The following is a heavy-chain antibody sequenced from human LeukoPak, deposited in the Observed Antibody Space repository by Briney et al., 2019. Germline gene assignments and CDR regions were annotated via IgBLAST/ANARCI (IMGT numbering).Heavy chain of an antibody. CDR2: IGASVSNT. Sequence: GGSLRLSCAASGFSFSNYAMDRVRQAPGKGLEWVSTIGASVSNTNYADSVKGRFTISRDNSKNTLSLQMSSLKVEDTAVYYCARSSGGTCDYWGQGTLVTVSS. D-gene: IGHD1-1*01. J-gene: IGHJ4*02. V-gene: IGHV3-23*01. CDR1: GFSFSNYA. CDR3: ARSSGGTCDY.